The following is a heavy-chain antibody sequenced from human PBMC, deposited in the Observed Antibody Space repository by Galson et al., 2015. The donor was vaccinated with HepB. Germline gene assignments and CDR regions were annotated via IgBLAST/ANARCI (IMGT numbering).Heavy chain of an antibody. J-gene: IGHJ4*02. Sequence: SLRLSCAASGFTFGSYTMNWVRQAPGRGLEWVSSIGATLSRTYYADSVEGRFTISRDNAKNSLYLDMDSLRVEDTAVYYCARLPNHDDFWSGSPAIWGQGTLVTVSS. D-gene: IGHD3-3*01. CDR2: IGATLSRT. CDR3: ARLPNHDDFWSGSPAI. V-gene: IGHV3-21*01. CDR1: GFTFGSYT.